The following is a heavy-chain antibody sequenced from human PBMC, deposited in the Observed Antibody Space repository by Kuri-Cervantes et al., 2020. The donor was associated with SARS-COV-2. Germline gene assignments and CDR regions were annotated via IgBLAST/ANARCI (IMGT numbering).Heavy chain of an antibody. D-gene: IGHD3-3*01. Sequence: GGSLRLSCAASGFTVSSNYMNWVRQAPGKGLEWVSVIYSGGSTYYADSVKGRFTISRDNSKNTLYLQMNSLRAEDTAVYYCAKSPKTGITIFGVVINYYYMDVWGKGTTVTVSS. V-gene: IGHV3-53*01. CDR1: GFTVSSNY. J-gene: IGHJ6*03. CDR2: IYSGGST. CDR3: AKSPKTGITIFGVVINYYYMDV.